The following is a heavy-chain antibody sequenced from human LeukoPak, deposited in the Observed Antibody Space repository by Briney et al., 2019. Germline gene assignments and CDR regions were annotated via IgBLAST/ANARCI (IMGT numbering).Heavy chain of an antibody. CDR3: ARRLIAVAGTGFDY. Sequence: GSLRLSCAASGFTFSSYSMNWVRQPPGKGLEWIGSIYYSGSTYYNPSLKSRVTISVDTSKNQFSLKLSSVTAADTAVYYCARRLIAVAGTGFDYWGQGTLVTVSS. CDR1: GFTFSSYSMN. J-gene: IGHJ4*02. D-gene: IGHD6-19*01. CDR2: IYYSGST. V-gene: IGHV4-39*01.